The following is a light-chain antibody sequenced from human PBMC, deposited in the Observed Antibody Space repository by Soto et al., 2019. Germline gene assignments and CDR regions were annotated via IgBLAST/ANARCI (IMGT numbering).Light chain of an antibody. CDR2: AAS. V-gene: IGKV1-39*01. CDR3: QQYHNWPWT. Sequence: DIQVTQSPSTLSSSVGGRGTIPCRANQSISSYLNWYQQKPGKAPKLLIYAASSLQSGVPSRFSRSGSGTDFTLTISSLQSEDFAVYYCQQYHNWPWTFGQGTKVDIK. J-gene: IGKJ1*01. CDR1: QSISSY.